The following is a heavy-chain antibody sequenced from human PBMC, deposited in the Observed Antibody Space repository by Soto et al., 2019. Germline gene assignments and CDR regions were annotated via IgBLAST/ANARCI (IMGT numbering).Heavy chain of an antibody. V-gene: IGHV3-48*03. CDR3: ARSPLSGTFKYYFYAMDV. Sequence: EVELVESGGGLVQPGGSLRLSCAASGFSFSSYELNWVRQAPGQGLEWVSYISTSGSTTYYADSVRGRFTISRDNVNNSLYLQMNSLRAEDTAVYYCARSPLSGTFKYYFYAMDVWGQGTTVTVSS. CDR2: ISTSGSTT. CDR1: GFSFSSYE. J-gene: IGHJ6*02. D-gene: IGHD3-9*01.